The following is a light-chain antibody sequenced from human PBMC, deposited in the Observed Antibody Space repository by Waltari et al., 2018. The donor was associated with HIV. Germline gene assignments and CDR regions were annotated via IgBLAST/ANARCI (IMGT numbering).Light chain of an antibody. CDR2: KDS. V-gene: IGLV3-25*03. J-gene: IGLJ2*01. CDR3: QSADKNIKSVV. Sequence: SYELTQPPSVSVSPGQTAGITCAGDVLSKQFVYWYQQKTGQAPSLLIYKDSQRPSGVPERFSGSTSGTTVTLTITGVLAEDEAEYYCQSADKNIKSVVFGGGTKLTVL. CDR1: VLSKQF.